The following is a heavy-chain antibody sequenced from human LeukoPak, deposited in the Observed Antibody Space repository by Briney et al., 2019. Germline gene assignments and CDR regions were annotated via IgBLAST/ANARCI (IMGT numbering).Heavy chain of an antibody. CDR2: ISSSSSTI. CDR3: ARDDHYNYYYMDV. V-gene: IGHV3-48*01. CDR1: GFTFSTYS. Sequence: GGSLRLSCAASGFTFSTYSMNRVRQAPGKGLEWVSYISSSSSTIYYADSVKGRFTISRDNAESSLYLQMNSLGAEDTAVYYCARDDHYNYYYMDVWGKGTTVTVSS. J-gene: IGHJ6*03.